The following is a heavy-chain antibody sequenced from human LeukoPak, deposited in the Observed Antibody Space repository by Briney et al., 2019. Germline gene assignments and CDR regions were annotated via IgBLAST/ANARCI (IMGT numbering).Heavy chain of an antibody. CDR2: IIPIFATT. V-gene: IGHV1-69*05. CDR1: GGSVSNYI. D-gene: IGHD3-10*01. CDR3: AAMWFGDHDAFDT. Sequence: GSSVKVSCRTSGGSVSNYIINWVRQAPGQGLEWMGGIIPIFATTTYAQKFQGRVTITTDESTSTAYMELSGLRSDDTAVYYCAAMWFGDHDAFDTWGQGTMVTVSS. J-gene: IGHJ3*02.